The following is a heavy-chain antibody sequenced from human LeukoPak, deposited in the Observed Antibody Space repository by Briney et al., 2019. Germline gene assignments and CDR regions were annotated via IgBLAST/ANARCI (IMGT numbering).Heavy chain of an antibody. CDR2: IYYSGST. J-gene: IGHJ3*02. Sequence: PSETLSLTCAVYGGSFSGHYWSWIRQSPGKGLEWIGYIYYSGSTNYNPSLKSRVTISVDTSKNQFSLKLSSVTAADTAVYYCARWKSWVDAFDIWGQGTMVTVSS. CDR1: GGSFSGHY. D-gene: IGHD1-1*01. CDR3: ARWKSWVDAFDI. V-gene: IGHV4-59*08.